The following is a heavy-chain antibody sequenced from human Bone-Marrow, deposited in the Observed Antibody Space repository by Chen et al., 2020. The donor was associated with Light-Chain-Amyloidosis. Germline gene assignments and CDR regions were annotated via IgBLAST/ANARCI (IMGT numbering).Heavy chain of an antibody. Sequence: EVQVVESGGGLVQPGGSLSLSCPASGFTFSRYAMSWVRQAPGKGLEWVSSISGSGGNTYYADSVKGRFTLSRDNSKNTLSLQMNSLRAEDTAVYYCAKFLDRGSWYYYYGMDVWGQGTTVTVSS. CDR1: GFTFSRYA. D-gene: IGHD3-10*01. CDR3: AKFLDRGSWYYYYGMDV. V-gene: IGHV3-23*04. CDR2: ISGSGGNT. J-gene: IGHJ6*02.